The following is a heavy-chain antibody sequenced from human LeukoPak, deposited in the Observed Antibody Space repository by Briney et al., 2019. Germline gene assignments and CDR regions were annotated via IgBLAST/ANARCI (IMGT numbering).Heavy chain of an antibody. CDR3: ARDRFPSPGTVDY. Sequence: GGSLRLSCAASGFTFSSYSMNWVRQAPGKGLEWVSSISSSSSYIYYAYFVKGRFTISRDNAKHSLYLQMNSLRAEDTAVYYCARDRFPSPGTVDYWGQGTLVTVSS. J-gene: IGHJ4*02. V-gene: IGHV3-21*01. CDR1: GFTFSSYS. D-gene: IGHD6-13*01. CDR2: ISSSSSYI.